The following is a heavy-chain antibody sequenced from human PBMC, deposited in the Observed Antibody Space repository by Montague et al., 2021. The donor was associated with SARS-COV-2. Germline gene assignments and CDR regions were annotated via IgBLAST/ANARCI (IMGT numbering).Heavy chain of an antibody. CDR1: LHSICRSTYY. CDR3: ARDGSLRFEILIGPRHYYYGMDV. J-gene: IGHJ6*02. D-gene: IGHD3-9*01. V-gene: IGHV4-39*07. CDR2: VSYAGST. Sequence: SETLSLTCTVSLHSICRSTYYRVWIRHPPGTVPEWIGSVSYAGSTYYNPSLKSRVTISVDTSKNQFSLKLSSVTAADTAVYYCARDGSLRFEILIGPRHYYYGMDVWGQGTTVTVS.